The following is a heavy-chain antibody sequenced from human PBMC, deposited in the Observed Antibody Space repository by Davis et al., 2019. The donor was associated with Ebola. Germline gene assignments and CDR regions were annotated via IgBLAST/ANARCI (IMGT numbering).Heavy chain of an antibody. D-gene: IGHD1-20*01. J-gene: IGHJ6*02. CDR3: ARVGTYNWNYYGMDV. V-gene: IGHV4-59*01. Sequence: SETLSLTCTVSGGSISSYYWSWIRQPPGKGLEWIGYIYYSGSTNYNPSLKSRVTISLDTSKNQFSLKLSSVTAADTAVYYCARVGTYNWNYYGMDVWGQGTTVTVSS. CDR2: IYYSGST. CDR1: GGSISSYY.